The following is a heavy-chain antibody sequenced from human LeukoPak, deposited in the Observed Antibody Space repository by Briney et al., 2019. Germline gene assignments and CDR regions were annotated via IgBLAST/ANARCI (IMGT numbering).Heavy chain of an antibody. J-gene: IGHJ3*01. D-gene: IGHD1-26*01. V-gene: IGHV5-51*01. CDR3: GMSGDRVPLQDDVFDV. CDR1: GYSFTSYC. CDR2: IYPGDSGP. Sequence: GEPLKISCKGSGYSFTSYCIGWVRQMPGKGLEWMGIIYPGDSGPTYSPSFQGQVTISVDKSISTAYLQWSSLQASDTAMYYCGMSGDRVPLQDDVFDVWGQGTMVTVST.